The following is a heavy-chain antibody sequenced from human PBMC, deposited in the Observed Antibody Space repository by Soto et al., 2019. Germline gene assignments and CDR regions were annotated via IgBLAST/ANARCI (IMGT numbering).Heavy chain of an antibody. CDR2: IRSKPNTDAT. D-gene: IGHD2-15*01. CDR3: TRHVDCSGGSCYSGYYYYMDV. J-gene: IGHJ6*03. CDR1: GFTFSDSA. V-gene: IGHV3-73*01. Sequence: GGSLRLSCAASGFTFSDSAMHWVRQASGKGLEWVGRIRSKPNTDATAYAASVKGRFTISRDDSKNTAYLQMNSLKTEDTAVYYCTRHVDCSGGSCYSGYYYYMDVWGKGTTVTVSS.